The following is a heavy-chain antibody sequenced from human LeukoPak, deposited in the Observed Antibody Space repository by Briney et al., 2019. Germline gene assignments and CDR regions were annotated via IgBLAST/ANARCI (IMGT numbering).Heavy chain of an antibody. CDR3: AREGYSSGWYCGY. D-gene: IGHD6-19*01. CDR2: IKQDGSEK. Sequence: GSLRLSRAASGFTFSSYWMSWVRRAPGKGLEGVANIKQDGSEKYYVDSVKGRFTISRDNAKDSLYLQMNSLRAEDTAVYYCAREGYSSGWYCGYWGQGTLVTVSS. V-gene: IGHV3-7*01. J-gene: IGHJ4*02. CDR1: GFTFSSYW.